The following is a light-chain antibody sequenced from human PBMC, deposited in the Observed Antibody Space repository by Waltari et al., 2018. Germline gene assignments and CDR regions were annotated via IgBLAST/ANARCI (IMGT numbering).Light chain of an antibody. CDR1: QSISRW. CDR3: QEYSTASLS. CDR2: KSS. Sequence: IQMTPYPSLLSASFGDSVTIPCRASQSISRWLAWSQHKPGQAPKMRFYKSSNLDSGVPSRFSGRGSLTQFTLTLSSLQRDDFATYNCQEYSTASLSFAGGTKVDI. V-gene: IGKV1-5*03. J-gene: IGKJ4*01.